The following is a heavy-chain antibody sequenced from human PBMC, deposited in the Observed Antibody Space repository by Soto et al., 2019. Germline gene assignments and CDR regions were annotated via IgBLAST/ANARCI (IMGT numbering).Heavy chain of an antibody. CDR2: IDSSGEK. Sequence: QVTLNESGPVLVKPTETLTLRCTVSGLSITDSEMGVSWIRQPPGQPLEWLAHIDSSGEKSYRTFLKSRLAISKDTSKSQIVLTMTNMDPADTATYYCARRQLAVAVSPWCDPRGQGIPVTVSS. CDR1: GLSITDSEMG. CDR3: ARRQLAVAVSPWCDP. J-gene: IGHJ5*02. V-gene: IGHV2-26*01. D-gene: IGHD6-13*01.